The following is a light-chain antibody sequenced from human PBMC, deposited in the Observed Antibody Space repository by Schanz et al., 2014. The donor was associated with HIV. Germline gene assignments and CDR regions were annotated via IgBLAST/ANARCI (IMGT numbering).Light chain of an antibody. J-gene: IGKJ1*01. CDR3: QQRSKWPQT. CDR1: QSVSNY. Sequence: EIVLTQSPATLSVSPGEGATLSCRASQSVSNYLAWYQQKPGQAPRLLIYGASSRATGIPDRFSGSGSGTDFTLTISRLEPEDFAVYYCQQRSKWPQTFGQGTNVEIK. CDR2: GAS. V-gene: IGKV3-11*01.